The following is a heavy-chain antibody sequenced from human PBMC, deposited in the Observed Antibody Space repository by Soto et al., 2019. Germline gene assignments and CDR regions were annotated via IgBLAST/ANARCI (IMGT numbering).Heavy chain of an antibody. CDR2: FYYTGST. CDR3: ARHRSKFDP. CDR1: GGSISSYY. V-gene: IGHV4-59*08. Sequence: SETLSLTCTVSGGSISSYYWSWIRQPPGKGLEWIGSFYYTGSTDYNPSLKSRVTISVDTSKNQFSLKLSSVTAADTAVYYCARHRSKFDPWGQGTLVTVSS. J-gene: IGHJ5*02.